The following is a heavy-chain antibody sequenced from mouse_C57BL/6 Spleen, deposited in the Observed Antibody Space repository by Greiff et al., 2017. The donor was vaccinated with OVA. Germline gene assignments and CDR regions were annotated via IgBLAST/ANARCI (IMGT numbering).Heavy chain of an antibody. Sequence: VKLQESGPELVKPGASVKISCKASGYSFTSYYIHWVKQRPGQGLEWIGWIYPGSGNTKYNEKFKGKATLTADTSSSTAYMQLSSLTSEDSAVYYCARDLPYYFDYWGQGTTLTVSS. CDR2: IYPGSGNT. J-gene: IGHJ2*01. CDR1: GYSFTSYY. V-gene: IGHV1-66*01. CDR3: ARDLPYYFDY.